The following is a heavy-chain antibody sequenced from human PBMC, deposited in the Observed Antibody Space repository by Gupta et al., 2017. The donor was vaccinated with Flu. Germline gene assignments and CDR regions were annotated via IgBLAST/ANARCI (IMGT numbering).Heavy chain of an antibody. J-gene: IGHJ4*02. CDR3: ARDGMITFGGVIVDFDY. V-gene: IGHV1-2*02. CDR2: INPNSGGT. Sequence: QVQLVQSGAEVKKPGASVKVSCKASGYTFTGYYMHWVRQAPGQGLEWMGWINPNSGGTNYAQKFQGRVTMTRDTSISTAYMELSRLRSDDTAVYYCARDGMITFGGVIVDFDYWGQGTLVTVSS. CDR1: GYTFTGYY. D-gene: IGHD3-16*02.